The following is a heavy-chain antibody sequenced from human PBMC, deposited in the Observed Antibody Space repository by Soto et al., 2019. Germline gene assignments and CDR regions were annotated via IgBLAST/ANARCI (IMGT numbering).Heavy chain of an antibody. D-gene: IGHD3-9*01. J-gene: IGHJ4*02. CDR1: GGSISSGGYY. Sequence: SETLSLTCTVSGGSISSGGYYWSWIRQHPGKGLEWIGYIYYSGSTYYNPSLKSRVTISVDTSKNQFSLKLSSVTAADTAVYYCARVKALSYDILTGYYPPGYFDYWGQGTLVTVSS. CDR3: ARVKALSYDILTGYYPPGYFDY. CDR2: IYYSGST. V-gene: IGHV4-31*03.